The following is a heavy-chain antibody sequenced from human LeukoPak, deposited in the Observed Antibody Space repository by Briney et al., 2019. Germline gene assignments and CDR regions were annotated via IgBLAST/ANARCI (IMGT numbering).Heavy chain of an antibody. D-gene: IGHD5-12*01. J-gene: IGHJ4*02. V-gene: IGHV4-39*01. CDR1: GGSISSSSYY. CDR2: IYYSGST. CDR3: ARQLGGYDPFDY. Sequence: PSETLSLTCTVSGGSISSSSYYWGWIRQPPGKGLEWIGSIYYSGSTYYNPSLKSRVTISVDTSKNQFSLKLSSVPAADTAVYYGARQLGGYDPFDYWGQGTRVTVPS.